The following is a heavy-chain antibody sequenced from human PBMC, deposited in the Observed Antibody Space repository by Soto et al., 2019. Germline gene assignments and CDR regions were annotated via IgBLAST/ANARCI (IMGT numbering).Heavy chain of an antibody. CDR1: GFSFSSSS. Sequence: GGSLRLSCAASGFSFSSSSMSWVRQAPGKGLEWVSYISSISTTIDYADSVKGRFTVSRDNAKNSLYLQMNSLRDEDTAVYYCARDGRPLDYWGQGTLLTVSS. J-gene: IGHJ4*02. CDR2: ISSISTTI. CDR3: ARDGRPLDY. V-gene: IGHV3-48*02.